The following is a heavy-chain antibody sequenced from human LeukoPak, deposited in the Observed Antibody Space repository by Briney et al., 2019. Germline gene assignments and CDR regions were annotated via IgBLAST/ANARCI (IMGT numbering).Heavy chain of an antibody. J-gene: IGHJ4*02. CDR2: IKQYGSEK. CDR1: GFTFRTFW. CDR3: ARAAEISALDN. V-gene: IGHV3-7*05. D-gene: IGHD6-13*01. Sequence: PGGSLRLSCAASGFTFRTFWMSWVRQPPGKGLEWVATIKQYGSEKYYVDSVKGRFTISRDNAKKSLFLQMDSLRGEDTAVYYCARAAEISALDNWGQGTLVTVSS.